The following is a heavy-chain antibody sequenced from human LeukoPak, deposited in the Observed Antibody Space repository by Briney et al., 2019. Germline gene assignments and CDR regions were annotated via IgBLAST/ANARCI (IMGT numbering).Heavy chain of an antibody. CDR3: AKSKGQGYCTNGVCYGGFDY. CDR2: ISGSGGST. V-gene: IGHV3-23*01. Sequence: GGSLRLSCAASGFTFRRYAMSWVRQAPGKGLEWVSAISGSGGSTYYADSVKGRFTISRDNSKNTLYLQMNSLRAEDTAVYYCAKSKGQGYCTNGVCYGGFDYWGQGTLVTVSS. CDR1: GFTFRRYA. J-gene: IGHJ4*02. D-gene: IGHD2-8*01.